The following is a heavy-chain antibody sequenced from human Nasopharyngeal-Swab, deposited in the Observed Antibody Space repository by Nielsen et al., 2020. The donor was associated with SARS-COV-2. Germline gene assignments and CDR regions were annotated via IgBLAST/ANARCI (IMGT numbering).Heavy chain of an antibody. V-gene: IGHV3-33*01. J-gene: IGHJ4*02. D-gene: IGHD2-21*01. Sequence: GGSLRLSCAASGFTFSAYGMHWVRQAPGKGLEWVSVIWYDGSNKYYADAVKGRFTIPRDNSKNPLYLQMNSLRAEDTAVYYCARDWGGTLWYWCQGTLVTVSS. CDR1: GFTFSAYG. CDR3: ARDWGGTLWY. CDR2: IWYDGSNK.